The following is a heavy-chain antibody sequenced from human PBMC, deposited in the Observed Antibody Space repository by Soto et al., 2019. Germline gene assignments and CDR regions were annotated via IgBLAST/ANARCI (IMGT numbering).Heavy chain of an antibody. CDR2: IIPIFGTA. CDR3: ARDTPRYSSSWFLDY. J-gene: IGHJ4*02. V-gene: IGHV1-69*13. CDR1: GGTFSSYA. Sequence: VKVSCKASGGTFSSYAISWVRQAPGQGLEWMGGIIPIFGTANYAQKFQGRVTITADESTSTAYMELSSLRSEDTAVYYCARDTPRYSSSWFLDYWGQGTLVTVSS. D-gene: IGHD6-13*01.